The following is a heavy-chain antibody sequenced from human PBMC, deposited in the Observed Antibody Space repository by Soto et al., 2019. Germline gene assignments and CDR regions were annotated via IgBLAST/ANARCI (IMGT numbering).Heavy chain of an antibody. CDR3: ARKAKNYWNAFPFDP. Sequence: ASVKVSCKASGYNFINYGISWVRQAPGQGLEWMGWISVYKGNTNYAQKLQGRVSMTTDTSTSTAYMELRSLRSDDTAVYYCARKAKNYWNAFPFDPWGQGTLVTVSS. CDR1: GYNFINYG. CDR2: ISVYKGNT. V-gene: IGHV1-18*01. D-gene: IGHD1-1*01. J-gene: IGHJ5*02.